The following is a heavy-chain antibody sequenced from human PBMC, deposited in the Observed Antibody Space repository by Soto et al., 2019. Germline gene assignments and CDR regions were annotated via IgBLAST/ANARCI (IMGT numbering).Heavy chain of an antibody. J-gene: IGHJ3*02. Sequence: GSLRLSCAASGFTFSSYWMHWVRQAPGKGLVWVSRINSDGSSTSYADSVKGRFTISRDNAKNTLYLQMNSLRAEDTAVYYCARLVTAYAFDIWGQGTMVTVSS. CDR1: GFTFSSYW. CDR2: INSDGSST. V-gene: IGHV3-74*01. D-gene: IGHD2-21*02. CDR3: ARLVTAYAFDI.